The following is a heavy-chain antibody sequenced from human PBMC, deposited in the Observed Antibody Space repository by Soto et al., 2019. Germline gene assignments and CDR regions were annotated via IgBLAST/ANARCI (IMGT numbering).Heavy chain of an antibody. CDR1: GYTFTRYG. D-gene: IGHD2-8*01. CDR2: ISGYNGDT. Sequence: QGQLVQSGAEVKKPGASVKVSCKASGYTFTRYGISWVRQAPGQGLEWMGWISGYNGDTNYAPKFQGKDTTIVDTSTITPFMELRSLTSDDRAVYYCAKNGQPPYYYYGMDVWGQGTTVTVSS. CDR3: AKNGQPPYYYYGMDV. V-gene: IGHV1-18*01. J-gene: IGHJ6*02.